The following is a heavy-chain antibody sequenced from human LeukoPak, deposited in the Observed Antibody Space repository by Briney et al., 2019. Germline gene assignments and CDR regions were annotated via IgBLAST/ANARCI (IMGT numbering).Heavy chain of an antibody. CDR2: INSGGSYT. CDR1: GFTFSNYW. Sequence: GGSLRLSCAASGFTFSNYWMHWVRQVPGKGLVWVSAINSGGSYTGYAESVKGRFTISRDNSKNTLYLQMNSLRAEDTAVYYCASGYCSSTSCYADRVFDYYYGMDVWGQGTTVTVSS. V-gene: IGHV3-74*01. J-gene: IGHJ6*02. D-gene: IGHD2-2*03. CDR3: ASGYCSSTSCYADRVFDYYYGMDV.